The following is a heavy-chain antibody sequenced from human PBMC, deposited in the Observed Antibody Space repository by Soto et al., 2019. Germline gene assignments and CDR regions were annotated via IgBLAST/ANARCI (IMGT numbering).Heavy chain of an antibody. CDR3: ARDHWGDYYYYCMDV. V-gene: IGHV3-7*03. CDR1: GFTFSSYW. J-gene: IGHJ6*02. D-gene: IGHD7-27*01. Sequence: PGGSLRLSFAASGFTFSSYWMSWVRQAPGKGLEWVANIKQDGSEKYYVDSVKGRFTISIDNAKNSLYLQMKSLRAEDTAVYYCARDHWGDYYYYCMDVGGQGTTVKVSS. CDR2: IKQDGSEK.